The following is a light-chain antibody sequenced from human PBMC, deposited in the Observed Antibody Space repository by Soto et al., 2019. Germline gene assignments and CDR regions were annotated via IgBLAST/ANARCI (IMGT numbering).Light chain of an antibody. J-gene: IGKJ1*01. CDR2: WAS. CDR3: HQYYNYPPWT. V-gene: IGKV4-1*01. Sequence: DIVMTQSPDSLAVSLGERATINCKSSQSVLSSSNNKNYLAWYQQKPGQPPKLLIYWASIRESGVPDRFSGSGSGTDFTLTISSLQAQDVAVDYCHQYYNYPPWTFGQGTKGEIK. CDR1: QSVLSSSNNKNY.